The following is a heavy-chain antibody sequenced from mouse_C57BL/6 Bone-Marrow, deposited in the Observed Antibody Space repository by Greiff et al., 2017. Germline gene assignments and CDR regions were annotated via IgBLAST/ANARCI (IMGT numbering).Heavy chain of an antibody. CDR3: AREGTTTGLGVYYYAMDY. CDR2: ILPGSGST. CDR1: GYTFTGYW. J-gene: IGHJ4*01. D-gene: IGHD1-1*01. V-gene: IGHV1-9*01. Sequence: QVQLQQSGAELMKPGASVKLSCKATGYTFTGYWIEWVKQRPGHGLEWIGEILPGSGSTNYNAKFKGKATFTADTSSNTAYMQLSSLTTEDSAIYYCAREGTTTGLGVYYYAMDYWGQGTSVTVSS.